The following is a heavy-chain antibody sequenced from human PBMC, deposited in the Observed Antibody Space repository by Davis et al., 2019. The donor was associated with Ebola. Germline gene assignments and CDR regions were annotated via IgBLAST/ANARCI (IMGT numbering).Heavy chain of an antibody. CDR1: GFTSSSYA. CDR3: ASYND. Sequence: GGSLRLSCAASGFTSSSYAMTWVRQAPGKGLEWVSSIYGGDNRNYADSVKGRCTISRDSSKNTLSLQISSLRAEDTATYYCASYNDWGQGTLVTVSS. J-gene: IGHJ4*02. V-gene: IGHV3-23*01. D-gene: IGHD5-24*01. CDR2: IYGGDNR.